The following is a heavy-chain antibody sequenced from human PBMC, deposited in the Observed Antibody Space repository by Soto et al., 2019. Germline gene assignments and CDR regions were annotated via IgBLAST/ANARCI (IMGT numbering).Heavy chain of an antibody. CDR3: ARVVRIVRWFDP. CDR1: GYTFPSYG. V-gene: IGHV1-18*01. D-gene: IGHD1-26*01. J-gene: IGHJ5*02. Sequence: ASVKVSCKASGYTFPSYGISWVRQAPGQGLEWMGWISAYNGNTNYAQKLQGRVTMTTDTSTSTAYMELRSLRSDDTAVYYCARVVRIVRWFDPWGQGTLVTVSS. CDR2: ISAYNGNT.